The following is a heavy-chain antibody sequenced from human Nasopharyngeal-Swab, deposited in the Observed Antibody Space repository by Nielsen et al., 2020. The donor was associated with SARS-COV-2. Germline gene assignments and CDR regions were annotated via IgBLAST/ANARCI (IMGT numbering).Heavy chain of an antibody. V-gene: IGHV3-30*02. CDR2: IRYDGSNK. CDR1: GFTFSSYG. D-gene: IGHD3-22*01. J-gene: IGHJ3*02. CDR3: AKDGAYDTMIVVVIKGPAFDI. Sequence: GGSLRLSCAASGFTFSSYGMHWVRRAPGKGLEWVAFIRYDGSNKYYADSVKGRFTISRDNSKNTLYLQMNSLRAGDTAVYYCAKDGAYDTMIVVVIKGPAFDIWGQGTMVTVSS.